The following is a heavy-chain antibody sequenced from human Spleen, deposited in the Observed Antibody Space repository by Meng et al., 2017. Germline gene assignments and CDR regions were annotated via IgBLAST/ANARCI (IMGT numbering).Heavy chain of an antibody. CDR2: ISSSSSYI. Sequence: GGSLRLSCAASGFTFSDYYMSWIRQAPGKGLEWVSSISSSSSYIYYADSVKGRFTISRDNAKNSLYLQMNSLRAEDTAVYYCARSGRKYSSSSGYWGQGTLVTVSS. J-gene: IGHJ4*02. CDR3: ARSGRKYSSSSGY. CDR1: GFTFSDYY. D-gene: IGHD6-13*01. V-gene: IGHV3-11*06.